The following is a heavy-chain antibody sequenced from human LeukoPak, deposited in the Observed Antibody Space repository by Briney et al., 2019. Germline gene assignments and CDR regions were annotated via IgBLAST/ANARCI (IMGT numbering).Heavy chain of an antibody. CDR3: AHSGGYCTHSTCYDHFDK. CDR1: GFSLTTTGVG. Sequence: KESGPTLVKPTQTLTLTCTFSGFSLTTTGVGVGWIRQPPRKALEWLALIYWDDDKRYSQSLKSRLTISRDISRNHVVLTMTNMDPLDTATYYCAHSGGYCTHSTCYDHFDKWGQGTLVTVSS. V-gene: IGHV2-5*02. CDR2: IYWDDDK. J-gene: IGHJ4*02. D-gene: IGHD2-15*01.